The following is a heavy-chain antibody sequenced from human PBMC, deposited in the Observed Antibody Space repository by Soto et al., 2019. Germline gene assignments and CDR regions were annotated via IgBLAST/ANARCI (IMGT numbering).Heavy chain of an antibody. Sequence: YGRNREKQTPGKGLEWVAVMSYDGSHEYYADSVKGRFTISRDNSKTILYLQMNSLRLEDTAVYYCAKGSVLRVVEAPLAILGGVDAWGQGAMVTVS. D-gene: IGHD3-3*01. CDR1: YG. V-gene: IGHV3-30*18. CDR2: MSYDGSHE. CDR3: AKGSVLRVVEAPLAILGGVDA. J-gene: IGHJ6*02.